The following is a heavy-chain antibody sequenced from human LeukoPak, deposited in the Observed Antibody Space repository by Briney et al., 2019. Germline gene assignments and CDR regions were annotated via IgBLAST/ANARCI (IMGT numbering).Heavy chain of an antibody. CDR2: IYYSGST. CDR1: GVSISSYY. V-gene: IGHV4-59*01. D-gene: IGHD2-21*02. CDR3: ARAYCGGDCYSGNNWFDP. J-gene: IGHJ5*02. Sequence: SETLSLTCTVSGVSISSYYWSWIRQPPGKGLEWIGYIYYSGSTNYNPSLKSRVTISVDTSKNQFSLKLSSVTAADTAVYYCARAYCGGDCYSGNNWFDPWGQGTLVTVSS.